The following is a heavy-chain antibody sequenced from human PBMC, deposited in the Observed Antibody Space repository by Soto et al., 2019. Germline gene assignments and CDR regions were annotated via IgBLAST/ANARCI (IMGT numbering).Heavy chain of an antibody. V-gene: IGHV1-18*01. CDR1: GYTFTSYG. CDR3: ARDAPRFLEWLLPLYYYYGMDV. D-gene: IGHD3-3*01. Sequence: ASVKVSCKASGYTFTSYGISWVRQAPGQGLEWMGWISAYNGNTNYAQKLQGRVTMTTDTSTSTAYMELRSLRSDDTGVYYCARDAPRFLEWLLPLYYYYGMDVWGQGTTVTVSS. CDR2: ISAYNGNT. J-gene: IGHJ6*02.